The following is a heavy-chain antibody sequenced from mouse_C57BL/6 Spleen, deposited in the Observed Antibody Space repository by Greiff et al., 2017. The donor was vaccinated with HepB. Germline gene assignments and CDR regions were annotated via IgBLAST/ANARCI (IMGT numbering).Heavy chain of an antibody. CDR2: INPSNGGT. J-gene: IGHJ4*01. CDR3: ARSASLGRAMDY. CDR1: GYTFTSYW. V-gene: IGHV1-53*01. D-gene: IGHD4-1*01. Sequence: QVQLQQPGTELVKPGASVKLSCKASGYTFTSYWMHWVKHRPGQGLEWIRNINPSNGGTNYNEKFKSKATLTVDKSSRTAYMQLSSLTSEDSAVYYCARSASLGRAMDYWGQGTSVTVSS.